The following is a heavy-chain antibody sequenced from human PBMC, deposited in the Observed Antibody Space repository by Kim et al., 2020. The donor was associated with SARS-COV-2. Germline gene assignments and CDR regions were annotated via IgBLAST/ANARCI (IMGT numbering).Heavy chain of an antibody. CDR3: ARAPPSGSYSGAFDY. V-gene: IGHV3-53*04. Sequence: DSVKGRLTISRHNSKNTLYLQMNSLRAADTAVYYCARAPPSGSYSGAFDYWGQGTLVTVSS. D-gene: IGHD1-26*01. J-gene: IGHJ4*02.